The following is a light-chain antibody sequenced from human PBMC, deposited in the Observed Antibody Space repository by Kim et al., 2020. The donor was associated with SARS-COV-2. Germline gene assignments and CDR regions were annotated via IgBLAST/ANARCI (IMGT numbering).Light chain of an antibody. Sequence: VLTQSPDFQSVTPRQRITITCRASQSIGISLHWYQQKPDQSPKLVIKYASQSISGVPSRFSGSGSGTEFTLTINSLEAEDAATYYCHQTSSFPTFGQGTRLEIK. CDR1: QSIGIS. J-gene: IGKJ5*01. V-gene: IGKV6-21*02. CDR2: YAS. CDR3: HQTSSFPT.